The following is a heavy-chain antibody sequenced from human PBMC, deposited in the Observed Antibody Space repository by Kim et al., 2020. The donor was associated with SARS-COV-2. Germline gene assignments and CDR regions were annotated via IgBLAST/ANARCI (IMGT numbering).Heavy chain of an antibody. CDR1: GFTFDSYE. J-gene: IGHJ3*02. Sequence: GGSLRLSCAASGFTFDSYEINWVRQAPGKGLEWVSYISDSGSTTYYADSVKGRFTVSRDNAKNSLFLQMNSLRAEDTAVYYCARESVTGIDGFDIWGQGTLVTVSS. CDR3: ARESVTGIDGFDI. CDR2: ISDSGSTT. V-gene: IGHV3-48*03. D-gene: IGHD2-21*02.